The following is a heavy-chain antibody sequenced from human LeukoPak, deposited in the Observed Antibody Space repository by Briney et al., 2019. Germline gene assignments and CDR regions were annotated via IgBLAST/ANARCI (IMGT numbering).Heavy chain of an antibody. V-gene: IGHV3-7*01. CDR3: KSGGAAPGAFDY. J-gene: IGHJ4*02. CDR1: GFSFSSYW. CDR2: IKFDGNEE. D-gene: IGHD6-13*01. Sequence: QPGGSLRLSCAASGFSFSSYWMSWMRQAPGKGLEWVANIKFDGNEEYYVDSVKGRFTISRDNAKNSLYLQLNSLRVEDTAVYYCKSGGAAPGAFDYWGQGALVTVSS.